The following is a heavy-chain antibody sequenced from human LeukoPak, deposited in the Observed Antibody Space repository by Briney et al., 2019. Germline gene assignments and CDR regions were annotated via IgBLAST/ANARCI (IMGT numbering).Heavy chain of an antibody. CDR3: ARGAVAGMERFDY. D-gene: IGHD6-19*01. CDR1: GGTFSSYT. Sequence: SVKVSCKASGGTFSSYTISLVRQAPGQGLEWMGRIIPILGIANYAQKFQGRVTITADKSTSTAYMELSSLRSEDTAVYYCARGAVAGMERFDYWGQGTLVTVSS. J-gene: IGHJ4*02. CDR2: IIPILGIA. V-gene: IGHV1-69*02.